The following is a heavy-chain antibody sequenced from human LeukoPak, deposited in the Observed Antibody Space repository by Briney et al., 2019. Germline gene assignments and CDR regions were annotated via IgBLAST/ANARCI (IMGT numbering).Heavy chain of an antibody. D-gene: IGHD5-18*01. Sequence: GGSLRLSCVASGSTVSNHWMSWVRQAPGKGLEWVANIKQERGQEYYVDSVKGRFTISKDSAKNSLYLQMNSLRVEDTAMYYCASLDTAKQPLANHWGQGTLVTVSS. V-gene: IGHV3-7*03. CDR2: IKQERGQE. CDR1: GSTVSNHW. CDR3: ASLDTAKQPLANH. J-gene: IGHJ5*02.